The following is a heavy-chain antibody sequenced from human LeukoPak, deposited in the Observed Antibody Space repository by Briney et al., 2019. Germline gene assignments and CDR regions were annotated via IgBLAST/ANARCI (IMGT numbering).Heavy chain of an antibody. CDR1: GFTFSSYG. J-gene: IGHJ4*02. CDR2: ISYDGSNK. V-gene: IGHV3-30*18. Sequence: PGGSLRLSCAASGFTFSSYGMHWVRQAPGKGLEWVAVISYDGSNKYYADSVKGRFTISRDNSKNTLYLQMNSLRAEDTAVYYCAKDRGAGIVGATPFDYWGQGTLVTVS. CDR3: AKDRGAGIVGATPFDY. D-gene: IGHD1-26*01.